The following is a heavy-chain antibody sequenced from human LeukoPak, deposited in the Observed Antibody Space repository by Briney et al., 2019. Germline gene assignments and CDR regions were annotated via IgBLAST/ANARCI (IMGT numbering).Heavy chain of an antibody. J-gene: IGHJ6*03. CDR3: ARGAVVVPGYYYYMDV. Sequence: PSATLSLTSAAADTSISSYYWSWRRPPPEKGQERSGNIYYSGSTNYNPSLKSRVTISVDTSKNQFSLKLSSLTAEDTAVYYCARGAVVVPGYYYYMDVWGKGTTVTVSS. CDR2: IYYSGST. D-gene: IGHD2-2*01. CDR1: DTSISSYY. V-gene: IGHV4-59*01.